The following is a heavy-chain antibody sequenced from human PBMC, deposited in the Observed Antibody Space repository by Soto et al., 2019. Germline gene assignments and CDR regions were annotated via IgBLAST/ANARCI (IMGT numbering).Heavy chain of an antibody. D-gene: IGHD4-17*01. Sequence: ELQLVESGGGSVQPGGSLRLSCVASGFSFSTYWMHWVRQAPGKGLVWVSRINTAGTTTPYADSVTGRFTISRANAKNTLYLQMNSLRAEETAVYYCARGGGDYGDYLDYWGQGALVTVSS. CDR3: ARGGGDYGDYLDY. CDR2: INTAGTTT. CDR1: GFSFSTYW. J-gene: IGHJ4*02. V-gene: IGHV3-74*01.